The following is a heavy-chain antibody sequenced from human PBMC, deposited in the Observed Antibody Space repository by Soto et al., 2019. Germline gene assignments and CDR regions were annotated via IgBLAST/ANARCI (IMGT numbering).Heavy chain of an antibody. CDR2: ITPVFGTA. J-gene: IGHJ1*01. D-gene: IGHD1-1*01. CDR3: ARGWNDFPH. CDR1: GGTFSSYA. Sequence: QVQLVQSGAEVKKPGSSVKVSCKASGGTFSSYAISWVRQAPGQGLECMGGITPVFGTANYAQKFQGRVTINADESTSTVYMELSSLRSEVTAVYYCARGWNDFPHWGQGTLVTVSS. V-gene: IGHV1-69*01.